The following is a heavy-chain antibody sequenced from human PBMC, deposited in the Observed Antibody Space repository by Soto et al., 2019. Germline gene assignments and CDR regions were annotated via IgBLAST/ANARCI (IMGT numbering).Heavy chain of an antibody. CDR1: GFTFSNAW. J-gene: IGHJ6*02. D-gene: IGHD5-12*01. CDR2: IKSKTDGGTI. V-gene: IGHV3-15*01. Sequence: GGSLRLSCAASGFTFSNAWMSWVRQAPGKGLEWVGHIKSKTDGGTIDYAAPVKGRFSISRDDSKNTLYLQMNSLKTEDTAVYYCTTHTRDVVAGYYYGMDVWGLGTTVTSP. CDR3: TTHTRDVVAGYYYGMDV.